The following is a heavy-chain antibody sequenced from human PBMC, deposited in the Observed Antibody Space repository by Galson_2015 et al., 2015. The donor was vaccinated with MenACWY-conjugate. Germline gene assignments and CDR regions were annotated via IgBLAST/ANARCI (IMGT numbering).Heavy chain of an antibody. Sequence: SVKVSCKASGYTFTGYYMHWVRQAPGQGLEWMGWINPNSGGTNYAQKFQGWVTMTRDTSISTAYMELSRLRSDDTAVYYCARDREENGNQNDAFDIWGQGTMVTVSS. V-gene: IGHV1-2*04. J-gene: IGHJ3*02. CDR3: ARDREENGNQNDAFDI. D-gene: IGHD4-23*01. CDR1: GYTFTGYY. CDR2: INPNSGGT.